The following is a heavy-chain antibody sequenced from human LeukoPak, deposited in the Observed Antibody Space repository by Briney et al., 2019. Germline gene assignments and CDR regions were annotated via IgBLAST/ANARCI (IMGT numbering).Heavy chain of an antibody. CDR3: ARAGMARINWFDP. Sequence: ASVKVSCKASGGTFSSYAISWVRQAPGQGLEWMGGIIPIFGTANYAQKFQGRVTITADESTTTAYMELSSLGSEDTAVYYCARAGMARINWFDPWGQGTLVTVSS. J-gene: IGHJ5*02. V-gene: IGHV1-69*13. CDR1: GGTFSSYA. D-gene: IGHD1-14*01. CDR2: IIPIFGTA.